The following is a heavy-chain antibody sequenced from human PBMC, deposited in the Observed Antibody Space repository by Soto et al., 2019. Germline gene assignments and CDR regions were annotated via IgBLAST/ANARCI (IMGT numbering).Heavy chain of an antibody. D-gene: IGHD2-21*02. V-gene: IGHV3-7*01. CDR1: GFTFSSYW. CDR3: ARDVYYGGDSDF. Sequence: EVQLVESGGGLVQPGGSLRLSCAASGFTFSSYWMSWVRQAPGKGLEWVANMKEDGSEKYYLDSVKGRFTISRDNTRNALYLQMTRLQAEDTAVYYCARDVYYGGDSDFWGQGVLVTVSS. J-gene: IGHJ4*02. CDR2: MKEDGSEK.